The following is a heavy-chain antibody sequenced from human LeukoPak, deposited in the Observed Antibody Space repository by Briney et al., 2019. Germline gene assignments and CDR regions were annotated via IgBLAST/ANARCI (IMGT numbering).Heavy chain of an antibody. D-gene: IGHD6-19*01. CDR2: INHRGST. J-gene: IGHJ4*02. CDR1: GGSFSGYY. Sequence: SETLSLTCAVYGGSFSGYYWSWIRQPPGKGLEWIGEINHRGSTNYNPSLKSRVTISVDTSKNQFSLKPSSVTAADTAVYYCARLSVGIAVAGTDYWGQGTLVTVSS. V-gene: IGHV4-34*01. CDR3: ARLSVGIAVAGTDY.